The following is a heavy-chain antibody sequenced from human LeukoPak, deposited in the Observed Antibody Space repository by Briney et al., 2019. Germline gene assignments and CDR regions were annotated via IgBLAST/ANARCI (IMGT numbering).Heavy chain of an antibody. V-gene: IGHV1-8*01. CDR3: ATGPTHYYYYYMDV. CDR1: GYTFTSYD. J-gene: IGHJ6*03. Sequence: ASVKVSCKASGYTFTSYDINWVRQATGQGLEWMGWMNPNSGNTGYAQKFQGRVTMTRNTSISTAYMELSSLRPEDTAVYYCATGPTHYYYYYMDVWGKGTTVTVSS. CDR2: MNPNSGNT.